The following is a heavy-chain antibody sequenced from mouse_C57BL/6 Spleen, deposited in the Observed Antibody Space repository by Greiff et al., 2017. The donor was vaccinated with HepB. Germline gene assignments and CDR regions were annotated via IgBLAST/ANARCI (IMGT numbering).Heavy chain of an antibody. CDR1: GYTFTDYY. D-gene: IGHD1-1*01. CDR3: ARWSTTVVANYALDY. Sequence: EVQLQQSGPELVKPGASVKISCKASGYTFTDYYMNWVKQSHGKSLEWIGDINPNNGGTSYNQKFKGKATLTVDKSSSTAYMELRSLTSEDSAVYFCARWSTTVVANYALDYWGQGTSVTVSS. J-gene: IGHJ4*01. CDR2: INPNNGGT. V-gene: IGHV1-26*01.